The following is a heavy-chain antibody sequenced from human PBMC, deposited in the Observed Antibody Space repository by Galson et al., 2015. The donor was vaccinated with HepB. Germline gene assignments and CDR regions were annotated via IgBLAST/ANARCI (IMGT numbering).Heavy chain of an antibody. CDR3: ARDFTSGYSFDY. J-gene: IGHJ4*02. D-gene: IGHD3-10*01. Sequence: SVKVSCKASGGTFSSYAISWVRQAPGQGLEWMGGIIPIFGTANYAQKFQGRVTITADESTSTAYMELSSLRSEDTAVYYCARDFTSGYSFDYWGQGTLVTVSS. CDR1: GGTFSSYA. V-gene: IGHV1-69*13. CDR2: IIPIFGTA.